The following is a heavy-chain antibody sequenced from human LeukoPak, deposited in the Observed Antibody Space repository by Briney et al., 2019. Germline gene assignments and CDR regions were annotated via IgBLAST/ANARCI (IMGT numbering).Heavy chain of an antibody. CDR3: ARARDYGFDY. Sequence: GGSLRLSCAASGFTFSNYWMSWVRQAPGKGLEWVANINEDGSEKHYVDSVKGRFTISRDNARNSLYLQMKSLRADDTAVYFCARARDYGFDYWGQGTLVTVSS. D-gene: IGHD4-17*01. CDR1: GFTFSNYW. V-gene: IGHV3-7*01. J-gene: IGHJ4*02. CDR2: INEDGSEK.